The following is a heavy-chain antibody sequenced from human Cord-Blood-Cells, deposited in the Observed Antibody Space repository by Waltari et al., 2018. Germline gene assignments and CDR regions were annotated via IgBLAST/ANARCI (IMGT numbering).Heavy chain of an antibody. CDR1: GYTFTSYD. V-gene: IGHV1-8*02. CDR2: MNPNSGKT. CDR3: AREDWGFFDY. Sequence: QVQLVQSGAEVKKPGASVKVSCKASGYTFTSYDINWVRQATGQGLEWMGGMNPNSGKTDHAQKCQGRVTMTRNNYISTAYMELSSLRWEDTAVYYWAREDWGFFDYWGQGTLVTVSS. J-gene: IGHJ4*02. D-gene: IGHD7-27*01.